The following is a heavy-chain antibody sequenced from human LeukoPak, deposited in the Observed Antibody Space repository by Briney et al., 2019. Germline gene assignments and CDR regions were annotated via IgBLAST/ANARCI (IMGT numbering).Heavy chain of an antibody. Sequence: SGTLSLTCAVYGGSFSGYYWSWIRQPPGKGLEWIGEISHSGSTNYNPSLKSRVTISVDTSKNQFSLKLSSVTAADTAVYYCARGRPNLYCSSTSCYHYYYYGMDVWGQGTTVTVSS. CDR3: ARGRPNLYCSSTSCYHYYYYGMDV. J-gene: IGHJ6*02. CDR1: GGSFSGYY. CDR2: ISHSGST. V-gene: IGHV4-34*01. D-gene: IGHD2-2*01.